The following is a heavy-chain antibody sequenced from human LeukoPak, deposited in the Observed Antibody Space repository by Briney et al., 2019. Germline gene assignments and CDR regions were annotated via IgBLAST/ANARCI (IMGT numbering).Heavy chain of an antibody. CDR2: IYYSGST. Sequence: SQTLSLTCTVSGGSISSGDYYWSWIRQPPGKGLEWIGYIYYSGSTYYNPSLKSRVTISVDTSKNQFSLRLSYVTAADTAVYYCARKGYCSSTSCTGAFDYWGQGTLVTVSS. J-gene: IGHJ4*02. CDR3: ARKGYCSSTSCTGAFDY. D-gene: IGHD2-2*01. V-gene: IGHV4-30-4*01. CDR1: GGSISSGDYY.